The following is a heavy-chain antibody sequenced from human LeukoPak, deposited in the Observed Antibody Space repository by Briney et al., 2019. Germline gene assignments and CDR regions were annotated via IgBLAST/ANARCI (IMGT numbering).Heavy chain of an antibody. CDR1: GGSISSSSYY. J-gene: IGHJ5*02. CDR2: IYYSGST. Sequence: SETLSLTCTVSGGSISSSSYYWGWIRQPPGKGLEWIGSIYYSGSTYYNPSLKSRVTISVDTSKNQFSLKLSSVTAADTAVYYCARVPCGGDCYSPLDSNWFDPWGQGTLVTVSS. CDR3: ARVPCGGDCYSPLDSNWFDP. V-gene: IGHV4-39*01. D-gene: IGHD2-21*02.